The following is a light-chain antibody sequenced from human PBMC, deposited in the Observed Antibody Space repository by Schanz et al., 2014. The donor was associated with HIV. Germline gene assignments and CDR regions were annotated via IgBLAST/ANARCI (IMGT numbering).Light chain of an antibody. CDR3: ASWDDSLIGHI. V-gene: IGLV1-44*01. Sequence: QSVLTQPPSASGTPGQTVTISCSGSSSNIGSNTVHWYQQLPGTAPKLLFYSDTERPSGVPDRFSASKSATSASLGISGLQSEDEADYYCASWDDSLIGHIFGGGTKLTVL. J-gene: IGLJ2*01. CDR1: SSNIGSNT. CDR2: SDT.